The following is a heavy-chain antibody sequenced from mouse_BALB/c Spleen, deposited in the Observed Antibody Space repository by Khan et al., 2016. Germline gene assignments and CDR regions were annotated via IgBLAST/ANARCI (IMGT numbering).Heavy chain of an antibody. D-gene: IGHD2-14*01. Sequence: VQLQESGPGLVAPSQSLSITCTVSGFSLTHYGVHWVRQPPGKGLEWLGIIWAGGSTNYNSALMSRLSISNDNSKSQVSLKMNSLQTDDTAMYYCSRDENYRYDWFAYWGQGTLVTVSA. J-gene: IGHJ3*01. CDR1: GFSLTHYG. CDR3: SRDENYRYDWFAY. V-gene: IGHV2-9*02. CDR2: IWAGGST.